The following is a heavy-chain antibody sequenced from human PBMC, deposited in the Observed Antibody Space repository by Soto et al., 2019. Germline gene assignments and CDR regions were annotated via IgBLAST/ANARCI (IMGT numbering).Heavy chain of an antibody. Sequence: QVQLQESGPGLVKPSETLSLTCTVSGGSISSYYWSWIRQPPGKGLEWIGYIYYSGSTNYNTSLKSRVIISVDTSKIQFSLKLSSVTAADTAVYYCARAGVPTQYDSSGYYDYWGQGTLVTVSS. CDR3: ARAGVPTQYDSSGYYDY. CDR2: IYYSGST. D-gene: IGHD3-22*01. V-gene: IGHV4-59*01. CDR1: GGSISSYY. J-gene: IGHJ4*02.